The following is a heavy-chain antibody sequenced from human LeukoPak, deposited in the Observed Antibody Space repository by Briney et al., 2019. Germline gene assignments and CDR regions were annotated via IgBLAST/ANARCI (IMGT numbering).Heavy chain of an antibody. CDR3: ARGGEWRYYYDSSGYYPFDY. J-gene: IGHJ4*02. CDR1: GGSFSSYY. CDR2: IYYSGST. Sequence: SETLSLTCIASGGSFSSYYWSWIRQPPGKGLEWIAYIYYSGSTNYNPSLKSRVTISLDTSKNQFSLKLSSVTAADTAVYYCARGGEWRYYYDSSGYYPFDYWGQGTLVTVSS. D-gene: IGHD3-22*01. V-gene: IGHV4-59*13.